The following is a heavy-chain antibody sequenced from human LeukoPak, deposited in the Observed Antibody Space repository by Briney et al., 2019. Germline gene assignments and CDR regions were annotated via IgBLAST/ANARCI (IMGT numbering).Heavy chain of an antibody. CDR1: GGPITSGDYY. V-gene: IGHV4-30-4*01. D-gene: IGHD5-12*01. Sequence: SQTLSLTCTVSGGPITSGDYYWSWIRQSPGKGLEWIGFIYFSGRTYYNPSLKSRLTISVDTSKNHFSLKVGSVSAADTAVYYCARTGGTDYNWLDPWGQGTLVTVSS. CDR2: IYFSGRT. CDR3: ARTGGTDYNWLDP. J-gene: IGHJ5*02.